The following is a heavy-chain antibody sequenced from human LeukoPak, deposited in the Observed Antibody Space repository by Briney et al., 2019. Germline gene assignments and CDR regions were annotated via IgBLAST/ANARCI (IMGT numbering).Heavy chain of an antibody. D-gene: IGHD3-22*01. CDR2: IYYSGST. CDR3: ARHGIVVVMYFDY. V-gene: IGHV4-39*01. Sequence: SETLSLTCTVSGGSISSSSYYWGWIRQPPGKGLEWIGSIYYSGSTCYNPSLKSRVTISGDTSKNQFSLKLSSVTAADTAVYYCARHGIVVVMYFDYWGQGTLVTVSS. J-gene: IGHJ4*02. CDR1: GGSISSSSYY.